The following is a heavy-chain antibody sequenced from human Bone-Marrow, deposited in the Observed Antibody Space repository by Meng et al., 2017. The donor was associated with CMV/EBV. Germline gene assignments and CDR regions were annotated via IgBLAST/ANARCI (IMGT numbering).Heavy chain of an antibody. Sequence: GGSLRLSCAASGFTFSSYGMHWVRQAPGKGLEWVAFIRYDGSNKYYADSVKGRFTISRDNAKNSLYLQMNSLRAEDTAVYYCARDPCPSGVCYLDSWGQGTLVTVSS. CDR3: ARDPCPSGVCYLDS. D-gene: IGHD2-8*01. CDR1: GFTFSSYG. V-gene: IGHV3-30*02. J-gene: IGHJ4*02. CDR2: IRYDGSNK.